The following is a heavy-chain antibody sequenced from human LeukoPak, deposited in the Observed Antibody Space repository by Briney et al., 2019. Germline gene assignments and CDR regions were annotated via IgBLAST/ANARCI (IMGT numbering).Heavy chain of an antibody. V-gene: IGHV1-2*02. CDR3: ARVGSGYSYHFDY. D-gene: IGHD3-22*01. CDR2: INPNSGGT. Sequence: GASVKVSCKASGYTFTGYYMHWVRQAPGQGLEWMGWINPNSGGTNYAQKFQGRVTMTRDTSISTAYMELSRLRSDDTAVYYRARVGSGYSYHFDYWGQGTLVTVSS. J-gene: IGHJ4*02. CDR1: GYTFTGYY.